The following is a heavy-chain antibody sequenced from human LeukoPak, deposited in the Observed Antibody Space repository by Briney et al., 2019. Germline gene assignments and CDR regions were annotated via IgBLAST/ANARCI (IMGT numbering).Heavy chain of an antibody. V-gene: IGHV3-64*01. Sequence: GGSLRLSCAASGFTFNSYAMHWVRQAPGKGLEYVSAISSNGGSTYYANSVKGRFTISRDNSKNTLYLQMGSLRAEDMAVYYCLREGDYGPFDYWGQGTLVTVSS. CDR3: LREGDYGPFDY. CDR1: GFTFNSYA. D-gene: IGHD4-17*01. J-gene: IGHJ4*02. CDR2: ISSNGGST.